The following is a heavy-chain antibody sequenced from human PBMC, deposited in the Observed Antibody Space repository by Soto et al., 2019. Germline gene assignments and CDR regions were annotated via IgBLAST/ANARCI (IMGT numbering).Heavy chain of an antibody. V-gene: IGHV3-53*01. CDR1: GFTVSSNY. CDR3: ARGSYDFWSGYLPSYYYYGMDV. Sequence: GGSLRLSCAASGFTVSSNYMSWVRQAPGKWLEWVSVIYSGGSTYYADSVKGRFTISRDNSKNTLYLQMNSLRAEDTAVYYCARGSYDFWSGYLPSYYYYGMDVWGQGXTVTVSS. J-gene: IGHJ6*02. CDR2: IYSGGST. D-gene: IGHD3-3*01.